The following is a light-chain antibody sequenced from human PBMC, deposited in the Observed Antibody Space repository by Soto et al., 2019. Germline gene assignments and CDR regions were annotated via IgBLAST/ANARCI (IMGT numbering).Light chain of an antibody. CDR2: DAS. CDR1: HDVSRN. Sequence: DIQMTQSPSSLSASVGDRVTIACQSSHDVSRNLNWFQQKPGEAPKLLIYDASNLERGVPSRFSARGSGTDFTFTISGLQPEDVATYYCQQYNSMLSFGGGTEIELK. J-gene: IGKJ4*01. CDR3: QQYNSMLS. V-gene: IGKV1-33*01.